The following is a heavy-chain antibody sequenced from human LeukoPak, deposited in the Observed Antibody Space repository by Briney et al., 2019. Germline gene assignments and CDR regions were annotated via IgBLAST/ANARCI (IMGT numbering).Heavy chain of an antibody. CDR3: ASHKRSMVRDFDS. V-gene: IGHV4-59*08. Sequence: SETLSLTCTVSGGSISSYYWSWIRQPPGKGLEWIGYIYYSGSTNYNPSLKSRVIISVDTSKSQFSLKLSSVTAADTAVYYCASHKRSMVRDFDSWGQGTLVTVSS. CDR2: IYYSGST. J-gene: IGHJ4*02. CDR1: GGSISSYY. D-gene: IGHD3-10*01.